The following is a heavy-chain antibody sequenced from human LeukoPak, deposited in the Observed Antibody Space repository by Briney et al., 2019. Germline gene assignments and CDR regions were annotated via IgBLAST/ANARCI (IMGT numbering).Heavy chain of an antibody. J-gene: IGHJ6*02. D-gene: IGHD3-3*01. CDR1: GFTFSNAW. CDR3: TTDQARPDFWGYYYYYGMDV. V-gene: IGHV3-15*07. Sequence: PGGSLRLSCAASGFTFSNAWMNWVRQAPGKGLEWVGRIKSKTDGGTTDYAAPVKGRFTISRDDSKNTLYLQMNSLKTEDTAVYYCTTDQARPDFWGYYYYYGMDVWGQGTTVTVSS. CDR2: IKSKTDGGTT.